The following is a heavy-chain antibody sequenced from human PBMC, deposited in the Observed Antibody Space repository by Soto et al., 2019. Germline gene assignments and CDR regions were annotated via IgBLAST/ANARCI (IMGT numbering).Heavy chain of an antibody. Sequence: PLGGSLRLSCAASGFTFSSYGMHWVRQAPGKGLEWVAVISYDGSNKYYADSVKGRFTISRDNSKNTLYLQMNSLRAEDTAVYYCATEGMYSSSSGIWEEPYYYYYMDVWGKGTKVTVSS. V-gene: IGHV3-30*03. D-gene: IGHD6-6*01. CDR1: GFTFSSYG. J-gene: IGHJ6*03. CDR2: ISYDGSNK. CDR3: ATEGMYSSSSGIWEEPYYYYYMDV.